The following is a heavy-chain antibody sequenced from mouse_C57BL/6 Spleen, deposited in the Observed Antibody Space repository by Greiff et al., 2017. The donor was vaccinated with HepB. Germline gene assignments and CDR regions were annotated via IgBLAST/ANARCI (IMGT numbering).Heavy chain of an antibody. J-gene: IGHJ4*01. V-gene: IGHV1-61*01. D-gene: IGHD3-1*01. Sequence: QVQLKQPGAELVRPGSSVKLSCKASGYTFTSYWMDWVKQRPGQGLEWIGNIYPSDSETHYNQKFKDKATLTVDKSSSTAYMQLSSLTSEDSAVYYCARPWGYGGAMDYWGQGTSVTVSS. CDR2: IYPSDSET. CDR3: ARPWGYGGAMDY. CDR1: GYTFTSYW.